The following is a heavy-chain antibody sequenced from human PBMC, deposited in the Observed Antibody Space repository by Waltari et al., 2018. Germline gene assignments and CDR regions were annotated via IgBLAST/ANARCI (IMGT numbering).Heavy chain of an antibody. CDR1: GFTFSSYS. Sequence: EVQLVGSGGGLVQPGGSLRLSCAAYGFTFSSYSMNWVRQAPGKGLEWVSYINSRSSSIYYGDSVKGRFTISRDNAKNSLYLQMNSLRDEDTAVYYCAREGTGRYDAFDIWGQGTMVIVSS. CDR3: AREGTGRYDAFDI. CDR2: INSRSSSI. D-gene: IGHD1-26*01. J-gene: IGHJ3*02. V-gene: IGHV3-48*02.